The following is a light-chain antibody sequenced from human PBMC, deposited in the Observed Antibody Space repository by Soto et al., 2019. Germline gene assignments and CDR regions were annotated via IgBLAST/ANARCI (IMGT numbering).Light chain of an antibody. V-gene: IGKV1-33*01. CDR1: QDISNY. Sequence: DIQMTPSPSSLSASVGDRVTITCQASQDISNYLNWYQQKPGKAPKLLIYDASNLETGVPSRFSGSGSGTDFTVTSSSLQPEESATYDGQQYDNPRFTFGPGTKVDIK. J-gene: IGKJ3*01. CDR3: QQYDNPRFT. CDR2: DAS.